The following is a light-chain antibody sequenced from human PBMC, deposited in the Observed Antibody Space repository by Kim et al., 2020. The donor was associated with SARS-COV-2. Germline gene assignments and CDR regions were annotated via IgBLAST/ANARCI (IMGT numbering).Light chain of an antibody. CDR3: QQYDTLPPT. CDR1: QYISDY. CDR2: HAS. V-gene: IGKV1-33*01. Sequence: ASVGDRVTITCQASQYISDYLSWYQQKPGKAPKLLIYHASNLETGVPSRFNGSGSGTDFTFTINSLQPEDIATYFCQQYDTLPPTFGQGTRLEIK. J-gene: IGKJ5*01.